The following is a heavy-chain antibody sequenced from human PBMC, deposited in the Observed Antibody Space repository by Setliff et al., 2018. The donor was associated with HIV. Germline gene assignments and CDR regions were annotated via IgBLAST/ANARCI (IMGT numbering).Heavy chain of an antibody. CDR3: ARGLNSYGSGSYLPLGY. CDR2: IFRSGTT. V-gene: IGHV4-4*07. CDR1: GGSFGDYH. D-gene: IGHD3-10*01. J-gene: IGHJ4*02. Sequence: SETLSLTCTLSGGSFGDYHWSWIRQPAGRGLEWIGRIFRSGTTDYKFSLKSRVTISIDTSKNQFSLKLNSVIAADTAVYYCARGLNSYGSGSYLPLGYWGQGTLVTVSS.